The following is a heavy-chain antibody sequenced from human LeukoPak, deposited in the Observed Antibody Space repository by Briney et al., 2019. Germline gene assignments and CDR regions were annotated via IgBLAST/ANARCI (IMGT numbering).Heavy chain of an antibody. Sequence: ASVKVSCKASGCTFSGYYMHWVRQAPGQGLEWMGWINANSGAANYAQKFQGRVTMTRDTSISTAYMELTRLRSDDTAVYYCARDSSLAYWGQGTLVTVSS. CDR1: GCTFSGYY. CDR3: ARDSSLAY. D-gene: IGHD6-13*01. J-gene: IGHJ4*02. CDR2: INANSGAA. V-gene: IGHV1-2*02.